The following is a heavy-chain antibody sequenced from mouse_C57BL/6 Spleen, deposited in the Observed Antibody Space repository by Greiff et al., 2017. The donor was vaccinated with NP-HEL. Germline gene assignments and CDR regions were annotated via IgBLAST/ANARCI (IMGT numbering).Heavy chain of an antibody. CDR3: AREEGYDYGFYY. CDR2: LYPGDGDT. D-gene: IGHD2-4*01. Sequence: VQLQQSGPELVKPGASVKISCKASGYAFSSSWMNWVKQRPGKGLEWIGRLYPGDGDTNYNGKFKGKATLTADKSSSTAYMQLSSLTSEDSAVYFCAREEGYDYGFYYWGQGTTLTVSS. CDR1: GYAFSSSW. J-gene: IGHJ2*01. V-gene: IGHV1-82*01.